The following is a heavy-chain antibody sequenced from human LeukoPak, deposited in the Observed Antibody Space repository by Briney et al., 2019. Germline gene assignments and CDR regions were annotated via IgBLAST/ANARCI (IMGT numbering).Heavy chain of an antibody. CDR1: GYTFTGYY. J-gene: IGHJ6*02. CDR3: ARDTGSTSPWIENYYGMDV. CDR2: INPNSGGT. D-gene: IGHD2-2*01. Sequence: VASVKVSCKASGYTFTGYYMHWVRQAPGQGLEWMGWINPNSGGTNYAQKFQGRVTMTRDTSISTAYMELSRLRSDDTAVYYCARDTGSTSPWIENYYGMDVRGQGTTVTVSS. V-gene: IGHV1-2*02.